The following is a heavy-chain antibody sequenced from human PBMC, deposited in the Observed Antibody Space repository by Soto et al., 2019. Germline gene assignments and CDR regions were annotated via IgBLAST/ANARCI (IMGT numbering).Heavy chain of an antibody. Sequence: GGSLRLSCAASGFTFSSYWMHWVRQAPGKGLVWVSRINSDGSSTSYADSVKGRFTISRDNAKNTLYLQMNSLRAEDTAVYYCARGELAETYYYDNWFDPWGQGTLVTVSS. J-gene: IGHJ5*02. V-gene: IGHV3-74*01. CDR3: ARGELAETYYYDNWFDP. CDR1: GFTFSSYW. CDR2: INSDGSST. D-gene: IGHD3-22*01.